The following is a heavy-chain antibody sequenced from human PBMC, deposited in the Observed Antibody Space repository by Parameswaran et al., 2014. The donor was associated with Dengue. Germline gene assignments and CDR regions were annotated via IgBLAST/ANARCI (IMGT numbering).Heavy chain of an antibody. CDR2: INPNSGGT. J-gene: IGHJ6*02. Sequence: WVRQAPGQGLEWMGWINPNSGGTNYAQKFQGRVTMTRDTSISTAYMELSRLRSDDTAVYYCARVKLELNYYYYGMDVWGQGTTVTVSS. V-gene: IGHV1-2*02. D-gene: IGHD1-7*01. CDR3: ARVKLELNYYYYGMDV.